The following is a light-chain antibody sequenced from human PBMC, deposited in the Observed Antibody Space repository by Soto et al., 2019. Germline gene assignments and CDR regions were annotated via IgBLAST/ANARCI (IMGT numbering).Light chain of an antibody. V-gene: IGKV3-20*01. CDR3: QHYGGSLYT. Sequence: EIVLTQSPGTLSLSPGERATLSCRASQSLSGNYLAWYQQKPGQAPRVLIYGASSRATGIPDRFSGGGSGTDFTLTISGLEPEDFAVYYCQHYGGSLYTFGQGTKVEIK. CDR1: QSLSGNY. J-gene: IGKJ2*01. CDR2: GAS.